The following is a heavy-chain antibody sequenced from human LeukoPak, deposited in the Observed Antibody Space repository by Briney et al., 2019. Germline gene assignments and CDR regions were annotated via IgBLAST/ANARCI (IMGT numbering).Heavy chain of an antibody. CDR2: ISGSGGST. CDR1: GFTFSSYA. V-gene: IGHV3-23*01. D-gene: IGHD2-15*01. J-gene: IGHJ4*02. CDR3: AKGVAGSGYFDY. Sequence: GGSLRLSFAASGFTFSSYAMSWVRQAPGKGLEWVSAISGSGGSTYYADSVKGRFTISRDNSKNTLYLQMNSLRAEDTAVYYCAKGVAGSGYFDYWGQGTLVTVSS.